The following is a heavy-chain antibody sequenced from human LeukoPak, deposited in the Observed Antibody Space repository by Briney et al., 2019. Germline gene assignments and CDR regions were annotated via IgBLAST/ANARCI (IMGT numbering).Heavy chain of an antibody. V-gene: IGHV3-64*01. Sequence: GGCLRLSCAASGFTLSSYAMHWVRPAPGRGLEYVSAISSNGGSTYYANSVKGRFTISRDNSKNTLYLQMGSLRAEDMAVYYCARVGCSGSTCYYYFEHWGQGTLVTVSS. D-gene: IGHD2-2*01. J-gene: IGHJ4*02. CDR2: ISSNGGST. CDR1: GFTLSSYA. CDR3: ARVGCSGSTCYYYFEH.